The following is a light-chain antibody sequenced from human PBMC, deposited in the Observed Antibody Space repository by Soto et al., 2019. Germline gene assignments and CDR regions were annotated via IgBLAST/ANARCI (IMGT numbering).Light chain of an antibody. Sequence: QSVLTQPPSVSGAPGQRVTISCAGSSSSIGAGYDVHWYQQLPGAAPKLLIYSNNQRPSGVPDRFSGSKSGTSASLAINGLQSEDEADYYCAAWDDSLNGLYVFGTGTKVTV. V-gene: IGLV1-40*01. CDR2: SNN. CDR1: SSSIGAGYD. J-gene: IGLJ1*01. CDR3: AAWDDSLNGLYV.